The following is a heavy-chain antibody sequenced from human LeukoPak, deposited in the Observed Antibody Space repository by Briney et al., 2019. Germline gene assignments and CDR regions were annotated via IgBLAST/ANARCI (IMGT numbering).Heavy chain of an antibody. D-gene: IGHD3-10*01. CDR1: GGSISSYY. CDR2: IYYSGST. Sequence: SETLSLTCTVSGGSISSYYWSWIRQPPGRGLEWIGYIYYSGSTNYNPSLKSRVTISVDTSKNQFSLKLSSVTAADTAVYYCARAANMVRGVMAWFDPWGQGTLVTVSS. V-gene: IGHV4-59*12. CDR3: ARAANMVRGVMAWFDP. J-gene: IGHJ5*02.